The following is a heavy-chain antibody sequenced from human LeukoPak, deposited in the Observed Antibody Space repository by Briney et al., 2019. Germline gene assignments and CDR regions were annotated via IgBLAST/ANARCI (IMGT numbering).Heavy chain of an antibody. Sequence: SETLSLTCTVSGGSISSYYWSWIRQPPGKGLEWIGYVYYSGSANYNPSLKTRVTISVDTSKNQFSLKLSSVTAADTAVYYCARGSDSGYSYGYVNFDSWGQGSLVTVSS. D-gene: IGHD5-18*01. CDR2: VYYSGSA. CDR1: GGSISSYY. V-gene: IGHV4-59*01. CDR3: ARGSDSGYSYGYVNFDS. J-gene: IGHJ4*02.